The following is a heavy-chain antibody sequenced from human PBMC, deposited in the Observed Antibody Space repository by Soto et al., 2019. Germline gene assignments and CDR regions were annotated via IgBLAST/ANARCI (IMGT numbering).Heavy chain of an antibody. D-gene: IGHD6-19*01. CDR3: ARPSSVWQNWFDP. CDR1: GYTFTSYD. J-gene: IGHJ5*02. CDR2: MNPNSGNT. Sequence: GTSVKASCKASGYTFTSYDINWLRQATGQGLEWMGWMNPNSGNTGYAQKFQGRVTMTRNTSISTAYMELNSLRDEDTAVYYCARPSSVWQNWFDPWCQGTLVTVPQ. V-gene: IGHV1-8*01.